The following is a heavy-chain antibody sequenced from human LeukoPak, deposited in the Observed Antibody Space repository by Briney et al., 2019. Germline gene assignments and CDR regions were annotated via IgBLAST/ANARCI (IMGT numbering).Heavy chain of an antibody. CDR2: ISENGAGT. D-gene: IGHD3/OR15-3a*01. V-gene: IGHV3-23*01. J-gene: IGHJ4*02. CDR1: GFTFSTYP. CDR3: ASQGTGYHSV. Sequence: PGASLRLSCAASGFTFSTYPMSWVREARGKGLEWVSSISENGAGTYYADSAKGWFTISRDNSRNTMYLQMHSLRVGDRAVYYCASQGTGYHSVWGQGTLVTVSS.